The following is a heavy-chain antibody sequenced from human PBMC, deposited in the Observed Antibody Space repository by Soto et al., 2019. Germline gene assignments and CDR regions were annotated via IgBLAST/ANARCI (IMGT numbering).Heavy chain of an antibody. Sequence: QAHLAQSGAEVKKPGSSVTVSCKASGGTFNSYGISWVRQAPGQGLDWMGVIIPLYGTVNYAQKFQGRVSITADKSTSTDYMDLNSLRSDDTAGYYCARVRVIRGVIPSHFGLWGQGTQVTVSS. CDR3: ARVRVIRGVIPSHFGL. D-gene: IGHD3-10*01. CDR1: GGTFNSYG. J-gene: IGHJ4*02. V-gene: IGHV1-69*06. CDR2: IIPLYGTV.